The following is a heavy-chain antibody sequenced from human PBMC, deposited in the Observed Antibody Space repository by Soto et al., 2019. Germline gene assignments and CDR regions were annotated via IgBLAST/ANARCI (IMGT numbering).Heavy chain of an antibody. V-gene: IGHV4-59*08. CDR3: ARLHGDYGYYYYYLDV. D-gene: IGHD4-17*01. J-gene: IGHJ6*03. Sequence: QVQLQESGPGLVKPSETLSLTCTVSGGSISSYYWSWIRQPPGKGLEWIGYIYYSGRTNYNPSLKTRLTISVDTSKNQFSLKLSSVTAADTAVYYCARLHGDYGYYYYYLDVWGKGTTVTVSS. CDR2: IYYSGRT. CDR1: GGSISSYY.